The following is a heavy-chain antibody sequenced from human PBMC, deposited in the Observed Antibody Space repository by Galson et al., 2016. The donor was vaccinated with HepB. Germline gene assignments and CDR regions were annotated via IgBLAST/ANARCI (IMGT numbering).Heavy chain of an antibody. CDR2: IGGSGIGT. CDR1: GFMFSSYA. CDR3: AKGRGNFYGSGSLYTGLPLDH. J-gene: IGHJ4*02. D-gene: IGHD3-10*01. Sequence: SLRLSCAASGFMFSSYAMSWVRQAPGKWLEWVSSIGGSGIGTYYADSVKGRFTVSRDNSNNTLYLQMNTLRVEDTALYYCAKGRGNFYGSGSLYTGLPLDHWGQGTLVSVSS. V-gene: IGHV3-23*01.